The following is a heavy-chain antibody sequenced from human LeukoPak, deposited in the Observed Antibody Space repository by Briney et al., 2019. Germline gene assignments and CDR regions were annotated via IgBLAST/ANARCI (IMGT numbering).Heavy chain of an antibody. V-gene: IGHV1-2*02. Sequence: GASVKVSCKASGYTFTSYDIHWVRQAPGQGLEWLGWIYPSSGCTNYAQKLQGRGTMTRDRYITTAHMELSSPNSDHAALYYCARGLRSAVGVGYFVHGGGETLLSVPS. D-gene: IGHD1-26*01. CDR2: IYPSSGCT. CDR3: ARGLRSAVGVGYFVH. CDR1: GYTFTSYD. J-gene: IGHJ4*02.